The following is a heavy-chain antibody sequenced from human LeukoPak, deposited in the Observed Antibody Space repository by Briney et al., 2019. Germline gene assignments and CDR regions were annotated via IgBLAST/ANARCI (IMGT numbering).Heavy chain of an antibody. D-gene: IGHD3-10*01. CDR3: GYGSGSYFPRYYFGY. J-gene: IGHJ4*02. CDR1: GFTFSSYP. CDR2: ISYTGADT. V-gene: IGHV3-23*01. Sequence: PGGSLRLSCAASGFTFSSYPMNWVRQAPGKGLEWVSAISYTGADTFYADSVKGRFTISRDNSKHTLYLQLDRLRVEDTAVYYCGYGSGSYFPRYYFGYWGQGALVIVSS.